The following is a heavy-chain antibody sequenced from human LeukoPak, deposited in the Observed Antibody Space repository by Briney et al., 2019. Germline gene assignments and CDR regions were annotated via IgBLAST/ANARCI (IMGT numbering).Heavy chain of an antibody. D-gene: IGHD6-6*01. V-gene: IGHV1-8*01. CDR3: ARGGWQLVYYYYMDV. J-gene: IGHJ6*03. Sequence: ASVKVSCKASGYTFTSYDINWVRQATGQGLEWMGWMNPNSGNTAYAQKFQGRVTMTRNTSISTAYMELSSLRSEDTAVYFCARGGWQLVYYYYMDVWGKGPTVTVS. CDR1: GYTFTSYD. CDR2: MNPNSGNT.